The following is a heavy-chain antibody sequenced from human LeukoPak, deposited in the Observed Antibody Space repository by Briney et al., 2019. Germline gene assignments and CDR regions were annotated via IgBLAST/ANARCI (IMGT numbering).Heavy chain of an antibody. CDR1: GGSISSYY. CDR3: ACFIEGCGGDCYYWHFDY. V-gene: IGHV4-59*01. D-gene: IGHD2-21*01. J-gene: IGHJ4*02. Sequence: SETLSLTCTVSGGSISSYYWSWIRQPPGKRLEWIGYIYYSGSTNYNPSLKSRVTISVDTSKNQFSLKLSSVTAADTAVYYCACFIEGCGGDCYYWHFDYWGQGTLVTVSS. CDR2: IYYSGST.